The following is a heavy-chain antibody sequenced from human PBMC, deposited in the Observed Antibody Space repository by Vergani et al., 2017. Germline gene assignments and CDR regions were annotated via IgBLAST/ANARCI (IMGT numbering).Heavy chain of an antibody. CDR2: INAGNGNT. CDR1: GYTFTSYA. Sequence: QVQLVQSGAEVKKPGASVKVSCKASGYTFTSYAMHWVRQAPGQRLEWMGWINAGNGNTKYSQKFQGRVTITRDTSASTAYMELSSLRSEDTAVYYCAREGFYDSVWGSYRLRGGYYFDYWGQGTLVTVSS. CDR3: AREGFYDSVWGSYRLRGGYYFDY. J-gene: IGHJ4*02. D-gene: IGHD3-16*02. V-gene: IGHV1-3*01.